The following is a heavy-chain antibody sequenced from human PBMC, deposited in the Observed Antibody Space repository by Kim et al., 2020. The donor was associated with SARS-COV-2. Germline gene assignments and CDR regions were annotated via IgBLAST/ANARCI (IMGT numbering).Heavy chain of an antibody. J-gene: IGHJ4*02. D-gene: IGHD6-13*01. Sequence: GGSLRLSCAASGFTFSSYAMHWVRQAPGKGLEWVAVISYDGSNKYYADSVKGRFTISRDNSKNTLYLQMNSLRAEDTAVYYCAMGIAAAGALDYWGQGTLVTVSS. V-gene: IGHV3-30*04. CDR3: AMGIAAAGALDY. CDR2: ISYDGSNK. CDR1: GFTFSSYA.